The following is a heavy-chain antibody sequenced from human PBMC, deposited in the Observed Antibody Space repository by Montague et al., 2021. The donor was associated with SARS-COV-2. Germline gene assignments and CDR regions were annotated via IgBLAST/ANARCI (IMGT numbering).Heavy chain of an antibody. CDR1: GGSISSGNYY. V-gene: IGHV4-39*02. D-gene: IGHD5-12*01. J-gene: IGHJ3*02. CDR3: ARRGRKLLPVATTIGGFDI. CDR2: IYDSGST. Sequence: SETLSLTCTVSGGSISSGNYYWDWIRQPPGKGLEWIGSIYDSGSTYYNPSLKSRVTISADTSKNHFSLKLSSVTAADTAVYYCARRGRKLLPVATTIGGFDIWGQGTMVTVSS.